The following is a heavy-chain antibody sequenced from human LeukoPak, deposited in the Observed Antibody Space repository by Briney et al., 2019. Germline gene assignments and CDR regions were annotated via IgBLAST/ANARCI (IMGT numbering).Heavy chain of an antibody. J-gene: IGHJ5*02. D-gene: IGHD3-16*02. CDR1: GYTFTSYA. CDR2: IIPIFGTA. V-gene: IGHV1-69*13. CDR3: AREGLLYDYVWGSYRSDWFDP. Sequence: VASVTVSCTASGYTFTSYAMNWVRQAPGQGLEWMGGIIPIFGTANYAQKFQGRVTITADESTSTAYMELSSLRSEDTAVYYCAREGLLYDYVWGSYRSDWFDPWGQGTLVTVSS.